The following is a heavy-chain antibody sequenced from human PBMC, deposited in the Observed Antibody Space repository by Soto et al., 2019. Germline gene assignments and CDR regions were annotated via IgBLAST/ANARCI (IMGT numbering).Heavy chain of an antibody. V-gene: IGHV3-30*18. CDR1: GFTFSSYG. CDR2: ISYDGSNK. J-gene: IGHJ3*02. Sequence: GGSLRLSCAASGFTFSSYGMHWVRQAPGKGLEWVAVISYDGSNKYYADSVKGRFTISRDNSKNTLYLQMNSLRAEDTAVYYCANYGDYGDAFDIWGQGTMVTVSS. CDR3: ANYGDYGDAFDI. D-gene: IGHD4-17*01.